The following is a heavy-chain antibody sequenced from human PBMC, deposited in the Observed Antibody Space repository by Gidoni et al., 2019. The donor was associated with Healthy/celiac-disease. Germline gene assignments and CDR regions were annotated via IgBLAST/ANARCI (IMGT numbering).Heavy chain of an antibody. CDR3: AKALRVDVYCSGGSCYPGDAFDI. CDR1: GFTFSSYA. D-gene: IGHD2-15*01. CDR2: ISGSGGST. Sequence: EVQLLESGGGLVQPGGSLRLSCAASGFTFSSYAMSWVRQAPGKGLEWVSAISGSGGSTYYADSVKGRFTISRDNSKNTLYLQMNSLRAEDTAVYYCAKALRVDVYCSGGSCYPGDAFDIWGQGTMVTVSS. J-gene: IGHJ3*02. V-gene: IGHV3-23*01.